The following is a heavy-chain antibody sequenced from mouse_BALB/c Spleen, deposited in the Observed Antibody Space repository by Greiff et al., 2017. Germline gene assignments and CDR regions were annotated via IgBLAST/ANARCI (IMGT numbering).Heavy chain of an antibody. Sequence: EVQLQQSGPGLVKPSQSLSLTCTVTGYSITSDYAWSWIRQFPGNKLEWMGYISYSGSTSYNPSLKSRISITRDTSKNQFFLQLNSVTTEDTATYYCAHSFAYWGQGTLVTVSA. CDR1: GYSITSDYA. CDR2: ISYSGST. CDR3: AHSFAY. J-gene: IGHJ3*01. V-gene: IGHV3-2*02.